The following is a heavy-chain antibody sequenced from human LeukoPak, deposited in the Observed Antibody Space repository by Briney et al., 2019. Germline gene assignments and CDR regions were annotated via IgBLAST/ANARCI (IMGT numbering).Heavy chain of an antibody. D-gene: IGHD6-6*01. Sequence: PGGSLRLSCTASGFSFSGHWMHWARQLPGKGLVWVSRISPTGSTTSYADPVKGRFTVSRDNAKNTLYLQVNNLRAEDTAVYYCARGPNSNWSGLDFWGQGTLVTVSS. CDR3: ARGPNSNWSGLDF. CDR2: ISPTGSTT. CDR1: GFSFSGHW. J-gene: IGHJ4*02. V-gene: IGHV3-74*01.